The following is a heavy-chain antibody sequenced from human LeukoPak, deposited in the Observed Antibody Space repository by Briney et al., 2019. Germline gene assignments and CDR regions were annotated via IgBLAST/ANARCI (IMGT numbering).Heavy chain of an antibody. CDR1: GFTFSDYN. D-gene: IGHD6-13*01. V-gene: IGHV3-11*04. CDR3: ARASIAAASGLDC. CDR2: ISRSGSTK. Sequence: PGGSLRLSCAASGFTFSDYNMRWIRQAPGKGLEWVSSISRSGSTKYYADSVKGRFTISRDNAKNSLFLQMNSLRAEDTAVYYCARASIAAASGLDCWGQGTLVTVSS. J-gene: IGHJ4*02.